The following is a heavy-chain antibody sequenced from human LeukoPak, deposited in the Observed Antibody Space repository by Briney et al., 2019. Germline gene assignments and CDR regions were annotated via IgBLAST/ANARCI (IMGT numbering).Heavy chain of an antibody. CDR1: GASFSTNY. J-gene: IGHJ4*02. CDR2: IYYSGST. CDR3: ARATVGIAAAGMLRGFYFDY. D-gene: IGHD6-13*01. V-gene: IGHV4-30-4*08. Sequence: SETLSLTCSVSGASFSTNYWSWIRQPPGKGLEWIGYIYYSGSTYYNPSLKSRVNISVDTSKNQFSLKRSSVTAADTAVYYCARATVGIAAAGMLRGFYFDYWGQGTLVTVSS.